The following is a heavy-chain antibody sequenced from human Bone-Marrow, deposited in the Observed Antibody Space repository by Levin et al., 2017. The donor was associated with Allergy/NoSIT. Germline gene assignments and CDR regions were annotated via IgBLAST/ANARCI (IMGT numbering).Heavy chain of an antibody. Sequence: GGSLRLSCIASGFNFKSAWLNWIRQAPGKGLEWVGRIKSNGDGGAAHYAAPVKGRFTISRDDSTNTVYLQMNSLKIEDTGVFYCTTAIETNDHIWSGYAGMDVWGQGTRVTVSS. D-gene: IGHD3-3*02. V-gene: IGHV3-15*07. CDR3: TTAIETNDHIWSGYAGMDV. CDR2: IKSNGDGGAA. CDR1: GFNFKSAW. J-gene: IGHJ6*02.